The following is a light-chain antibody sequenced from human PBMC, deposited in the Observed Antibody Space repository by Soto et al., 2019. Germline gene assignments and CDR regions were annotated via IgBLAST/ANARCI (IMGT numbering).Light chain of an antibody. Sequence: DIVMTQSPDSLAVSLGERATINCKSSQSVLYSSNNKNYLAWYQQKPGQPPKLLIYWASTRESGVPHRFSGSGSGTDFTLTISSLQAADVAVYYCQQYYSTPFTFGPGTKVDIK. V-gene: IGKV4-1*01. CDR1: QSVLYSSNNKNY. J-gene: IGKJ3*01. CDR2: WAS. CDR3: QQYYSTPFT.